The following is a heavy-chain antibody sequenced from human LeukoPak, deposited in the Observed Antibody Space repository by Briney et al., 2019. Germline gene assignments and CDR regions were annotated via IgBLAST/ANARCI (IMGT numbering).Heavy chain of an antibody. Sequence: GGSLRLSCAASGFTFSSYGMHWVRQAPGKGLEWVAFIRYDGSNKYYADSVKGRFTISRDNSKNTLYLQMNSLRAEDTAVYYCAKDDPEYSSRPLDYWGQGTLVTVPS. V-gene: IGHV3-30*02. D-gene: IGHD6-13*01. J-gene: IGHJ4*02. CDR3: AKDDPEYSSRPLDY. CDR2: IRYDGSNK. CDR1: GFTFSSYG.